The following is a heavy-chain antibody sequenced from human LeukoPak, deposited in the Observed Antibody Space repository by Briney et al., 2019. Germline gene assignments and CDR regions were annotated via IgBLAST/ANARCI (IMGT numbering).Heavy chain of an antibody. CDR2: INHSGST. CDR1: GGSFSGYY. D-gene: IGHD5-18*01. Sequence: PSETLSLTCAVYGGSFSGYYWSWIRQAPGKELEWIGEINHSGSTNYNASLKSRVTISVDTTKNQFSLRLSSVTAADTAVYYCAPRGDIEHSYGYGKWFDPWGQGTRVTVSS. J-gene: IGHJ5*02. V-gene: IGHV4-34*01. CDR3: APRGDIEHSYGYGKWFDP.